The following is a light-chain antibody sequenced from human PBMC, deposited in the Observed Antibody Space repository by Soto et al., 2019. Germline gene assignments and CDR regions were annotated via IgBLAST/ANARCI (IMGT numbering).Light chain of an antibody. Sequence: DIQMTQSPSSLSASVGDRVTITCRASQSTSSYLNWYQQRPGKAPKLLIYAASTLQGGVPSRFSGSGAGTDFTLTITSLQPEDFATYYCQQSYSTPYPFGQGTKLEIE. CDR2: AAS. V-gene: IGKV1-39*01. J-gene: IGKJ2*01. CDR1: QSTSSY. CDR3: QQSYSTPYP.